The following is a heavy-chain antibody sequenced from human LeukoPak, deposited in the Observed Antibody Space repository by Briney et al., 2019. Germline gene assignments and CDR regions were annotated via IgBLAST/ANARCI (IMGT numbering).Heavy chain of an antibody. CDR1: GFTFSSNA. Sequence: GGSLRLSCAASGFTFSSNAMSWVRQPPGKGLEWVSAIRGSGGGTYYPDPVKGRFTIARDNSKNTLYLQMNSLRAEDTAVYDCAKVRSDYYDILSGNYNPLFDYWGQGTLVTVSS. D-gene: IGHD3-9*01. CDR2: IRGSGGGT. V-gene: IGHV3-23*01. CDR3: AKVRSDYYDILSGNYNPLFDY. J-gene: IGHJ4*02.